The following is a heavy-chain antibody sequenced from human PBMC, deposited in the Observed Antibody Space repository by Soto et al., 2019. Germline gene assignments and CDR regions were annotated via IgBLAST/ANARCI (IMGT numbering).Heavy chain of an antibody. CDR2: MSHSGGT. V-gene: IGHV4-34*01. CDR1: GGSVSSGSYY. Sequence: QVQLQQWGAGLLKPSETLSLTCAVYGGSVSSGSYYWSWIRHPPGKGLEGIGEMSHSGGTPFNPSLKRRGTISVDTSKNQLYLKMSFVTAADTALYYCARVERGTATTVVDAFDIWGPGTMVTVSS. D-gene: IGHD1-1*01. J-gene: IGHJ3*02. CDR3: ARVERGTATTVVDAFDI.